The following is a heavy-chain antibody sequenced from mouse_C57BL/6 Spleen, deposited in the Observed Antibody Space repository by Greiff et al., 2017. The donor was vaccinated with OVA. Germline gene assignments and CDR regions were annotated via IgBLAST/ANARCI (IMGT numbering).Heavy chain of an antibody. D-gene: IGHD4-1*01. CDR2: IDPSDSYT. Sequence: VQLQQPGAELVKPGASVKLSCKASGFTFTSYWMQWVKQRPGQGLEWIGEIDPSDSYTNSNQKFKGKATLTVDTTTSTAYMQLSSLTAEDSAVYYCARKELFYFDYWGQGTTLTVAS. V-gene: IGHV1-50*01. J-gene: IGHJ2*01. CDR3: ARKELFYFDY. CDR1: GFTFTSYW.